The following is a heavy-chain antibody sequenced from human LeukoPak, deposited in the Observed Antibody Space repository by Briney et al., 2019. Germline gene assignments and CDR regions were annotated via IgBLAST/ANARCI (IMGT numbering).Heavy chain of an antibody. J-gene: IGHJ4*02. CDR3: AKGYYGSGSLFDY. CDR2: ISWNSGSI. Sequence: GGSLRLSCAASGFTFDDYATHWVRQAPGKGLEWVSGISWNSGSIGYADSVKGRFTISRDNAKNSLYLQMNSLRAEDTALYYCAKGYYGSGSLFDYWGQGTLVTVSS. V-gene: IGHV3-9*01. CDR1: GFTFDDYA. D-gene: IGHD3-10*01.